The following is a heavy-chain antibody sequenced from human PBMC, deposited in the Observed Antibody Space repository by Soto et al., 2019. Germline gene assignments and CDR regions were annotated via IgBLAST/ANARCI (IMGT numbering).Heavy chain of an antibody. CDR1: GYTFTSYG. Sequence: GASVKVSCKASGYTFTSYGISWVRQAPGQGLEWMGWISAYNGNTNYAQKLQGRVTMTTDTSTSTAYMELRSLRSDDTAVYYCARGVSGYSGYDFPYYYYGMDVWGQGTTVTVSS. CDR3: ARGVSGYSGYDFPYYYYGMDV. CDR2: ISAYNGNT. V-gene: IGHV1-18*04. D-gene: IGHD5-12*01. J-gene: IGHJ6*02.